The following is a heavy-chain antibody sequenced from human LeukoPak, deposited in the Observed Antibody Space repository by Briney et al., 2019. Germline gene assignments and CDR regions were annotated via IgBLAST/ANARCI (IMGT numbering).Heavy chain of an antibody. CDR1: GGSFSGYY. J-gene: IGHJ5*02. D-gene: IGHD3-3*01. CDR2: INHSGST. Sequence: SETLSLTCAVYGGSFSGYYWSWIRQPPGKGLEWIGEINHSGSTNYNPSVKSRVTISVDTSKNQFSLKLSSVTAADTAVYYCARGSRTYYDFWSGYYQNWFDPWGQGTLVTVSS. V-gene: IGHV4-34*01. CDR3: ARGSRTYYDFWSGYYQNWFDP.